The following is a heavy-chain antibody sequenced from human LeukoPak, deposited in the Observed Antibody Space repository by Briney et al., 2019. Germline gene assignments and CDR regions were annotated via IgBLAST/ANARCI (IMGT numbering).Heavy chain of an antibody. CDR2: IRYDGSNK. CDR3: ARDYWNDGDGGDH. Sequence: GGSLRLSCAASGFTFSSYGMHWVRQAPGKGLEWVAFIRYDGSNKYYADSVKGRFTISRDNSKNTLYLQMNSLRAEDTAVYYCARDYWNDGDGGDHWGQGTLVSVSS. J-gene: IGHJ4*02. D-gene: IGHD1-1*01. CDR1: GFTFSSYG. V-gene: IGHV3-30*02.